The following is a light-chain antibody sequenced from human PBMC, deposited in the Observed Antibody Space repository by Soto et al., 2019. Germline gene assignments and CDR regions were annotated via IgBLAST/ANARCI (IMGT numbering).Light chain of an antibody. CDR3: CSYAGSSVWV. CDR2: DVS. CDR1: SIDVGGYKY. Sequence: QSALTQPRSVSGSPGQSVIISCTGTSIDVGGYKYVSWYQQHPGKAPKLVIYDVSERPSGVPDRFSGSKSGNTASLTISGLQAEDEADYHCCSYAGSSVWVFGGGTKLIVL. V-gene: IGLV2-11*01. J-gene: IGLJ3*02.